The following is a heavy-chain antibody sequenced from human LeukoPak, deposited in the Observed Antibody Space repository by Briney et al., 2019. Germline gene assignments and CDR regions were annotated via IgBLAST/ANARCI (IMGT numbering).Heavy chain of an antibody. V-gene: IGHV4-34*01. CDR3: ARSGTDFWSGYANWFDP. D-gene: IGHD3-3*01. CDR1: GGSFSGYY. Sequence: SETLSLTCAVYGGSFSGYYWSWIRQPPGKGLEWIGEINHSGSTNYNPSLKSRVTISVDTSKNQFSLNLSSVTVADTAVYYCARSGTDFWSGYANWFDPWGQGTLVTVSS. CDR2: INHSGST. J-gene: IGHJ5*02.